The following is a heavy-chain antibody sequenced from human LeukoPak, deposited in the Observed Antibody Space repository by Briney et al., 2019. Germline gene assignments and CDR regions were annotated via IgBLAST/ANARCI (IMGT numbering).Heavy chain of an antibody. CDR3: ARHDPVALFQRGMDV. CDR2: IHYGGTT. V-gene: IGHV4-59*08. J-gene: IGHJ6*02. Sequence: SETLSLTCTVSGGSISGYYWSCIRQPPGKEMEWIGYIHYGGTTLYNPSLSSRVTMSVDTSKNQFSLKLNSVTAADTAVYYCARHDPVALFQRGMDVWGQGTTVTVSS. CDR1: GGSISGYY. D-gene: IGHD2-15*01.